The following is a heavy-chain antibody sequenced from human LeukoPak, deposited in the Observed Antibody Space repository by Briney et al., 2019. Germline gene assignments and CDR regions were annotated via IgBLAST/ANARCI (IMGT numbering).Heavy chain of an antibody. CDR2: INSDGSST. Sequence: GGSLRLSCAASGFTFSSYWMHWVRQAPGKGLVWVSRINSDGSSTSYADSVKGRFTISRDNAKNTLYLQMNSLRAEDTAVYYCARGIGYGSGSYGYYYYGMDVWGQGTTVTVSS. J-gene: IGHJ6*02. D-gene: IGHD3-10*01. CDR1: GFTFSSYW. CDR3: ARGIGYGSGSYGYYYYGMDV. V-gene: IGHV3-74*01.